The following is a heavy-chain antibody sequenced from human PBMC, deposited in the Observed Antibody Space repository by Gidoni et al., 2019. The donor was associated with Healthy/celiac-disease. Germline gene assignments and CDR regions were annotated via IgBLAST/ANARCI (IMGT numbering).Heavy chain of an antibody. Sequence: EVQLVESGGGLVQPGGSLRLSCAASGFTFSSYWMSWVRQAPGKGLEWVANIKQDGSEKYYVDSVKGRFTISRDNAKNSLYLQMNSLRAEDTAVYYCARDPTYYYDSSGYYQTPLYYYGMDVWGQGTTVTVSS. CDR1: GFTFSSYW. CDR3: ARDPTYYYDSSGYYQTPLYYYGMDV. D-gene: IGHD3-22*01. V-gene: IGHV3-7*01. CDR2: IKQDGSEK. J-gene: IGHJ6*02.